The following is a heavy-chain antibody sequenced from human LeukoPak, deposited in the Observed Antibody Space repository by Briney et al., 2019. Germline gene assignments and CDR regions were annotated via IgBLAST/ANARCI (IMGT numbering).Heavy chain of an antibody. CDR2: INHSGST. V-gene: IGHV4-34*01. Sequence: SETLSLTCAVYGGSFSGYYWSWIRQPPGKGLEWIGEINHSGSTNYNPSLKSRVTISVDTSKNQFSLKLSSVTAADTAVYYCARQEQQLIYNWFDPWGQGTLVTVSS. CDR3: ARQEQQLIYNWFDP. J-gene: IGHJ5*02. CDR1: GGSFSGYY. D-gene: IGHD6-13*01.